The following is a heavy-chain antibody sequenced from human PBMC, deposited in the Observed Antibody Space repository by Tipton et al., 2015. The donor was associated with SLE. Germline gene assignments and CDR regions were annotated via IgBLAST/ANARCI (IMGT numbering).Heavy chain of an antibody. V-gene: IGHV3-7*01. J-gene: IGHJ6*03. Sequence: SLRLSCEASGFTFNRFWMSWVRQAPGKGLEWVANIKQDGSEIYSVDSVKGRFTISRDNGRNSLYLQMNSLRAEDTAVYYCARTPRGDGYISGGGFYSYYYMDVWGKGTTVSVSS. CDR2: IKQDGSEI. CDR1: GFTFNRFW. D-gene: IGHD5-24*01. CDR3: ARTPRGDGYISGGGFYSYYYMDV.